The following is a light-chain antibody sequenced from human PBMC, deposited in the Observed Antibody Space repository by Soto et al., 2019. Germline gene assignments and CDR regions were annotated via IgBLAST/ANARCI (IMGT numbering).Light chain of an antibody. Sequence: QSALAQSPSASGTPGQRVTISCSGSSSNIGNNAVNWYQHLLGTAPKLLVYSHNQRPSGVSDRFSGSQSGTSASLAISGLQSEDEADHYCASWDDRLNGYVFGPGTRSPS. CDR2: SHN. V-gene: IGLV1-44*01. CDR3: ASWDDRLNGYV. CDR1: SSNIGNNA. J-gene: IGLJ1*01.